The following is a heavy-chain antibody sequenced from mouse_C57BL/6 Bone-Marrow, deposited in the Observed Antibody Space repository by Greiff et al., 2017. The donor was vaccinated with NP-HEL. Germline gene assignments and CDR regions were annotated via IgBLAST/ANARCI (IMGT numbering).Heavy chain of an antibody. J-gene: IGHJ3*01. Sequence: EVKVVESGGGLVQPGGSLKLSCAASGFTFSDYYMYWVRQTPEKRLEWVAYISNGGGSTYYPDTVKGRFTISRDNAKNTLYLQMSRLKSEDTAMYYCARGSNPAWFADWGQGTLVTVSA. D-gene: IGHD2-5*01. CDR2: ISNGGGST. CDR1: GFTFSDYY. CDR3: ARGSNPAWFAD. V-gene: IGHV5-12*01.